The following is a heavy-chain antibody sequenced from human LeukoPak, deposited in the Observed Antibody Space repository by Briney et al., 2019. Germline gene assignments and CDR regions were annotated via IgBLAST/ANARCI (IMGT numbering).Heavy chain of an antibody. J-gene: IGHJ6*03. CDR2: ISGPGGST. Sequence: GGSLRLSCAASGFTFSNYGMSWVRQAPGKGLEWVSAISGPGGSTYYADSVKGRFTISRDNSKSTLYLQMNSLRAEDTAVYYCARGVDVVVPPASKQQRRVYYSYYYMDVWGKGTTVTVSS. V-gene: IGHV3-23*01. CDR3: ARGVDVVVPPASKQQRRVYYSYYYMDV. CDR1: GFTFSNYG. D-gene: IGHD2-2*01.